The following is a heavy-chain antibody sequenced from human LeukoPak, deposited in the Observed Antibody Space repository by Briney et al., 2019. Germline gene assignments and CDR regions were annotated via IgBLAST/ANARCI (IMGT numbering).Heavy chain of an antibody. Sequence: GRSLRLSCAASGFTFDDYAMHWVRHAPGKGLEWVSGISWNSGSIGYADSVKGRFTISRDNAKNSLYLQMHSLRVEDTAVYYCAHLVWEYVGGLDVWGQGTTVTVSS. CDR1: GFTFDDYA. CDR3: AHLVWEYVGGLDV. CDR2: ISWNSGSI. V-gene: IGHV3-9*01. J-gene: IGHJ6*02. D-gene: IGHD3/OR15-3a*01.